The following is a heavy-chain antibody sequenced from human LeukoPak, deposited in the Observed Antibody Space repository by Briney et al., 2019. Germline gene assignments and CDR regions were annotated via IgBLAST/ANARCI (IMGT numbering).Heavy chain of an antibody. CDR3: ARDLGNTVTTIG. D-gene: IGHD4-17*01. J-gene: IGHJ4*02. CDR2: ISSSSSYI. CDR1: GFTFSSYS. V-gene: IGHV3-21*01. Sequence: GGSLRLSCAASGFTFSSYSMNWVRQAPGKGLEWVSSISSSSSYIYYADSVKGRFTISRDNAKNSLYLQMNSLRAEDTAVYYCARDLGNTVTTIGWGQGTLVTVSS.